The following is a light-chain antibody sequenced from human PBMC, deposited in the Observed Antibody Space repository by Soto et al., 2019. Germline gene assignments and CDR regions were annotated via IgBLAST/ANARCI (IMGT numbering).Light chain of an antibody. J-gene: IGLJ1*01. CDR1: SSDVGGYNY. CDR2: EVS. V-gene: IGLV2-14*01. Sequence: QSALTQPASVSGSPGQSITISCTGTSSDVGGYNYVSWYQQHPGKAPKLMIYEVSNLPSGVSNRFSGSKSGNTASLTISGLQAEDEADYYCSSYTSSSTLEVFGTGTKVTVL. CDR3: SSYTSSSTLEV.